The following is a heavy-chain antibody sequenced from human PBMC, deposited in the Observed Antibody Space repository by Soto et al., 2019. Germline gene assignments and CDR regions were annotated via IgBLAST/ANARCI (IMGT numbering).Heavy chain of an antibody. CDR1: GGTFSSYA. V-gene: IGHV1-69*12. D-gene: IGHD3-16*01. CDR2: IIPIFATA. J-gene: IGHJ6*02. CDR3: APCLLGVNYYYGMDV. Sequence: QVQLVQSGAEVKKPGSSVKVSCKASGGTFSSYAINWVRQAPGQGLEWMGGIIPIFATADYAQKFQGRVTITADESTSTAYMELSSLRSEDTAVYYWAPCLLGVNYYYGMDVWGQGTTVTVSS.